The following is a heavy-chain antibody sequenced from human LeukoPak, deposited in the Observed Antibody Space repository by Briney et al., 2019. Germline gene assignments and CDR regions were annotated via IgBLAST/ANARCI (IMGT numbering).Heavy chain of an antibody. Sequence: SETLSLTCTISGDSISSNYWSRIRQPPGKGLEWIGYIYYTGRTKNNPSLKSRVTISVDTSKNQFSLKLTSVTAADTAVYYCASGPDFYTDVWGKGTTVTVSS. J-gene: IGHJ6*03. V-gene: IGHV4-59*01. CDR3: ASGPDFYTDV. CDR1: GDSISSNY. CDR2: IYYTGRT. D-gene: IGHD3-3*01.